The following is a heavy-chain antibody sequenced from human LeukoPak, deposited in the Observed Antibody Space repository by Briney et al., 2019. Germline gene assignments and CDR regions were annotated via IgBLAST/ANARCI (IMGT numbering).Heavy chain of an antibody. D-gene: IGHD2-15*01. CDR2: IVVGSGNT. CDR3: AADREEIYCSGGSCYFYYGMDV. J-gene: IGHJ6*02. V-gene: IGHV1-58*01. CDR1: GFTFTSSA. Sequence: SVKVSCKASGFTFTSSAVQWVRQARGQRLEWIGWIVVGSGNTNYAQKFQERVTITRDMSTSTAYMEPSSLRSEDTAVYYCAADREEIYCSGGSCYFYYGMDVWGQGTTVTVSS.